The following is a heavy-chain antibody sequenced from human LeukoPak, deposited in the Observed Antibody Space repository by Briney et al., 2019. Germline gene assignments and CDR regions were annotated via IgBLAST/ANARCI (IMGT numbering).Heavy chain of an antibody. J-gene: IGHJ4*02. CDR1: GFTFSSYS. Sequence: GGSLRLSCAASGFTFSSYSMNWVRQAPGKGLEWVSYISSSSSTIYYADSVKGRFTISRDNAKNSLYLQMNSLRAEDTAVYYCARGQGYYDSSGYYVWGQGTLVTVSS. CDR2: ISSSSSTI. D-gene: IGHD3-22*01. V-gene: IGHV3-48*01. CDR3: ARGQGYYDSSGYYV.